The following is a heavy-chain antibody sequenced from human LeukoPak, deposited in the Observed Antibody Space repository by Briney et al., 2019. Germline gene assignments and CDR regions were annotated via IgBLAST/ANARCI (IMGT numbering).Heavy chain of an antibody. V-gene: IGHV4-59*12. CDR2: IYYSGST. J-gene: IGHJ3*02. CDR1: GGSISSYY. CDR3: ARDAGPSAFDI. Sequence: PSETLSLTCTVSGGSISSYYWSWIRQPPGKGLEWIGYIYYSGSTNYNPSLKSRVTISVDTSKNQFSLKLSSVTAADTAVYYCARDAGPSAFDIWGQGTMVTVSS.